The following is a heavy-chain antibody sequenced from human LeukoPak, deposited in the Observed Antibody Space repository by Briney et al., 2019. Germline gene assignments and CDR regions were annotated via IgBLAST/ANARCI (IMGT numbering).Heavy chain of an antibody. CDR1: GFTFSSYS. CDR2: IRYDGSNK. Sequence: PGGSLRLSCAASGFTFSSYSMHWVRQAPGKGLEWVAFIRYDGSNKYYADSVKGRFTISRDNSRNTLSLQMNSLRAEDTAVYYCAKGGDSYYYYYMDVWGKGTTVTVSS. V-gene: IGHV3-30*02. J-gene: IGHJ6*03. CDR3: AKGGDSYYYYYMDV.